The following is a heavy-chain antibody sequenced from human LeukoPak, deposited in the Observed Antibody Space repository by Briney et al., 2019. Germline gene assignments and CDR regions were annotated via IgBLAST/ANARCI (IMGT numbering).Heavy chain of an antibody. Sequence: SETLPLTCTVSGGSISSYYWSWIRQPPGKGLEWIGYIYYSGSTNYNPSLKSRVTISVDTSKNQFSLKLSSVTAADTAVYYCAREVGYSNYFDYWGQGTLVTVSS. V-gene: IGHV4-59*01. CDR2: IYYSGST. CDR3: AREVGYSNYFDY. D-gene: IGHD2-15*01. CDR1: GGSISSYY. J-gene: IGHJ4*02.